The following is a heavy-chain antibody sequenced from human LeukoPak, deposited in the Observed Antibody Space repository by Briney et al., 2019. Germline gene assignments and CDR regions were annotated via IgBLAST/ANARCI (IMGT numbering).Heavy chain of an antibody. D-gene: IGHD1-26*01. Sequence: GGTLRLSCAASGFTFSSYGMSWVRQAPGKGLEWVSGISGSGGSTYYADSVKGRFTISRDNSKNSLYLQMNSLRAEDTAVYYCARDRRYSGSFYVRWGQFFDYWGQGTLVTVSS. CDR1: GFTFSSYG. V-gene: IGHV3-23*01. CDR2: ISGSGGST. CDR3: ARDRRYSGSFYVRWGQFFDY. J-gene: IGHJ4*02.